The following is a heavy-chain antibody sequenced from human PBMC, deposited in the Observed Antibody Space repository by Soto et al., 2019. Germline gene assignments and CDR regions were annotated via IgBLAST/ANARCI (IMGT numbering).Heavy chain of an antibody. V-gene: IGHV3-23*01. CDR3: XKDLLLGYSYGNNRFDY. J-gene: IGHJ4*02. CDR1: GFTFSSYA. Sequence: GGSLRLSCATSGFTFSSYAMSWVRQAPGKGLEWVSAISGSGGSTYYADSVKGRFTISRDNSKNTLYLQMNSLRAEDTAVYYCXKDLLLGYSYGNNRFDYWGQGTLVTVSS. CDR2: ISGSGGST. D-gene: IGHD5-18*01.